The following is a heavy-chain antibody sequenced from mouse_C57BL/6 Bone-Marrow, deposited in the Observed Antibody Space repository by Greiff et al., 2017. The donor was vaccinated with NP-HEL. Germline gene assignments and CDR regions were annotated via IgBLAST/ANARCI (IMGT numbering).Heavy chain of an antibody. D-gene: IGHD1-1*01. CDR3: TSYYYGSNDWYFDV. V-gene: IGHV14-4*01. J-gene: IGHJ1*03. Sequence: EVQVVESGAELVRPGASVKLSCTASGFNIKDDYMHWVKQRPEQGLEWIGWIDPENGDTEYASKFQGKATITADTSSNTAYLQLSSLTSEDTAVYYCTSYYYGSNDWYFDVWGTGTTVTVSS. CDR2: IDPENGDT. CDR1: GFNIKDDY.